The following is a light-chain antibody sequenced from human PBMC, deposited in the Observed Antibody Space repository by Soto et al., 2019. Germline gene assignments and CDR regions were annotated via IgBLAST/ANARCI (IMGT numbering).Light chain of an antibody. CDR1: QSFSSY. V-gene: IGKV3-11*01. J-gene: IGKJ5*01. CDR3: QQRSNWPPVIT. CDR2: DAS. Sequence: PGERATLSCRASQSFSSYLAWYQQKPGQAPRLLIYDASKRATGIPARFSGRGSGTGFTLTISSLEPEDFAVYYCQQRSNWPPVITFGQGTRLEIK.